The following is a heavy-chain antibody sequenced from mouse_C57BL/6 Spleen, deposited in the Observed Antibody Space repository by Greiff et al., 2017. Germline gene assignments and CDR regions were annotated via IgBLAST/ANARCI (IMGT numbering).Heavy chain of an antibody. Sequence: QVQLQQPGAELVKPGASVKLSCKASGYTFTSYWMHWVKQRPGQGLEWIGMVHPNSGSTNYNETFKRKATLTVDKASRTAYLQLSSITSEDSAVSSYARSSYGSSHFDYWGQGTTLTVSS. CDR3: ARSSYGSSHFDY. V-gene: IGHV1-64*01. CDR1: GYTFTSYW. J-gene: IGHJ2*01. CDR2: VHPNSGST. D-gene: IGHD1-1*01.